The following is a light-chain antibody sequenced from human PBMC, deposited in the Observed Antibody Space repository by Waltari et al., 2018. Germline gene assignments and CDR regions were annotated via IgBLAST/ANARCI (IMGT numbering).Light chain of an antibody. V-gene: IGKV3-15*01. J-gene: IGKJ4*01. Sequence: EIVMTQSPATLSVSPGERATLSCRASQSVSSNLAWYQQKPGQAPRLLIFGASTRAPGIPARFSGSGFGKEFTLTISNLQSEDFAVYYCQQYNNWPLTFGGGTKVEIK. CDR2: GAS. CDR1: QSVSSN. CDR3: QQYNNWPLT.